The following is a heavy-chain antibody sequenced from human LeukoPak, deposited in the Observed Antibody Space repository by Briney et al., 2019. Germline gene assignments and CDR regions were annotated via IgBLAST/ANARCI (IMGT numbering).Heavy chain of an antibody. Sequence: SETLSLTCAVYGGSFSGYYWSWIRQPPGKGLEWIGEINHSGSTNYNPSLKSRVTISVDTSKNQFSLKLSSVTAADTAVYYCARRSAYWGPFDYWGQGTLVTVSS. D-gene: IGHD2-8*02. V-gene: IGHV4-34*01. CDR1: GGSFSGYY. J-gene: IGHJ4*02. CDR2: INHSGST. CDR3: ARRSAYWGPFDY.